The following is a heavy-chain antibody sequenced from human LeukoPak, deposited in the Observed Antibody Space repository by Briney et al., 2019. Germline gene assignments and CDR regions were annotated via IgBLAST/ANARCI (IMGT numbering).Heavy chain of an antibody. V-gene: IGHV3-53*01. CDR1: GFTVSSNY. D-gene: IGHD1-26*01. CDR3: ARVGIGGSYSYFDY. Sequence: PGGSLRLSCAASGFTVSSNYMSWVRQAPGKGLEWVSVIYSGGSTYYADSVKRRFNISRDNSKNPLYLQMNSVRAEDTGVYYCARVGIGGSYSYFDYWGEGTLVTVSS. J-gene: IGHJ4*02. CDR2: IYSGGST.